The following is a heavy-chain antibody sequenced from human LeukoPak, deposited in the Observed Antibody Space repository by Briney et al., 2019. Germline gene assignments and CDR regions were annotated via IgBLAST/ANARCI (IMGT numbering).Heavy chain of an antibody. Sequence: PGGSLRLSCAASGFTFSSYSMNWVRQAPGKGLEWVSYISSSSSTIYYADSVKGRFTISRDNAKNSLYLQMNSLRAEDTAIYYCARDHSDNYLEYWGQGTLVTVSS. CDR2: ISSSSSTI. CDR1: GFTFSSYS. D-gene: IGHD1-26*01. J-gene: IGHJ4*02. V-gene: IGHV3-48*04. CDR3: ARDHSDNYLEY.